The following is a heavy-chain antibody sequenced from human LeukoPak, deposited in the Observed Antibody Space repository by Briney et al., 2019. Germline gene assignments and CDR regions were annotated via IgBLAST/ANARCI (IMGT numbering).Heavy chain of an antibody. CDR1: GFTFDDYA. J-gene: IGHJ4*02. D-gene: IGHD6-19*01. CDR3: AKDGDSSGWFDY. V-gene: IGHV3-9*01. CDR2: ISWNSGSI. Sequence: PGRSLRLSCAASGFTFDDYAMHWVRQAPGKGLEWVSGISWNSGSIGYADSVKGRFTISRDNAKNSLYLQMNSLRAEDTAVYYCAKDGDSSGWFDYWGQGTLVTVSS.